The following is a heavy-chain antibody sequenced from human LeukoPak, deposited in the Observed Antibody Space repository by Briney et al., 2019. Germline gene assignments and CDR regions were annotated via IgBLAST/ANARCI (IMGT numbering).Heavy chain of an antibody. D-gene: IGHD1-1*01. CDR2: ISWDGGST. Sequence: GGSLRLSCAASGFTFDDYAMHRVRQAPGKGLEWVSLISWDGGSTYYADSVKGRFTISRDNAKNSLYLQMNSLRAEDTAVYYCARVGQMNDFDYWGQGTMVTVSS. V-gene: IGHV3-43D*03. J-gene: IGHJ4*02. CDR3: ARVGQMNDFDY. CDR1: GFTFDDYA.